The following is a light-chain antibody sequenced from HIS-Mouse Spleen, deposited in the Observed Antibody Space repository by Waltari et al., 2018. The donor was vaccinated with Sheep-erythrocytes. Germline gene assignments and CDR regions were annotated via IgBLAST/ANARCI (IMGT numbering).Light chain of an antibody. CDR2: DVS. J-gene: IGLJ1*01. CDR3: CSYAGSYNHV. V-gene: IGLV2-11*02. CDR1: SSDAGGYNY. Sequence: QSALTQPRPVSGSPGQSVTISCTGTSSDAGGYNYVSWYQQHPGKAPKLMIYDVSKRPSGVPDRFSGSKSGNTASLTISGLQAEDEADYYCCSYAGSYNHVFATGTKVTVL.